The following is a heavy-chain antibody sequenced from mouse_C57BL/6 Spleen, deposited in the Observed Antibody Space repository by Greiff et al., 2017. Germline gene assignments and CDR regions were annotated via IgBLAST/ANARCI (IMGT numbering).Heavy chain of an antibody. V-gene: IGHV1-69*01. Sequence: QVQLQQPGAELVMPGASVKLSCKASGYTFTSYWMHWVKQRPGQGLEWIGEIDPSDSYTNYNQKFKGKSTLTVDKSSSTAYMQLSSLTSEDSAVYYCAYGNPYYAMDYCGQGTSVTVSS. CDR1: GYTFTSYW. J-gene: IGHJ4*01. CDR2: IDPSDSYT. D-gene: IGHD2-1*01. CDR3: AYGNPYYAMDY.